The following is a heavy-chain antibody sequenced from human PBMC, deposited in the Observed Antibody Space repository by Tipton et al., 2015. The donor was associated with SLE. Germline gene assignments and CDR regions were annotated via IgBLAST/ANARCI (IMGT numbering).Heavy chain of an antibody. CDR3: ARALTGGPFDY. CDR1: GGSISSGSYY. D-gene: IGHD7-27*01. V-gene: IGHV4-30-4*01. Sequence: TLSLTCTVSGGSISSGSYYWSWIRQPPGKGLEWIGYIYYSGSTYYNPSLKSRVTISVDTSKNQFSLKLSSVTAADTAVYYCARALTGGPFDYWGQGTLVTVSS. J-gene: IGHJ4*02. CDR2: IYYSGST.